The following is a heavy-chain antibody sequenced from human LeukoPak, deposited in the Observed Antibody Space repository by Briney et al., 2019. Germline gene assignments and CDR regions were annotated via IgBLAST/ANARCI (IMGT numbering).Heavy chain of an antibody. D-gene: IGHD3-22*01. CDR2: INHSGST. Sequence: SETLSLTCTVSGGSISSYYWSWIRQPPGKGLEWIGEINHSGSTNYNPSLKSRVTISVDTSKNQFSLKLSSVTAADTAVYYCARCAYYDSSGPRIRWFDPWGQGTLVTVSS. CDR3: ARCAYYDSSGPRIRWFDP. J-gene: IGHJ5*02. CDR1: GGSISSYY. V-gene: IGHV4-34*01.